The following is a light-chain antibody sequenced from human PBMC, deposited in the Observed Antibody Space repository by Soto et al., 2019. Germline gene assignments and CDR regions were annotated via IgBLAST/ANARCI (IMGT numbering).Light chain of an antibody. CDR3: CSYAGSSTYV. V-gene: IGLV2-11*01. J-gene: IGLJ1*01. Sequence: QSALTQPRSVSASPGQSVTISCTGTSSDVGRYDYVSWYQQHPGKAPKLIVYDVTERPSGVPDRFSGSKSGNTASLTISGLQAEDEADYYCCSYAGSSTYVFGTGTKVTVL. CDR2: DVT. CDR1: SSDVGRYDY.